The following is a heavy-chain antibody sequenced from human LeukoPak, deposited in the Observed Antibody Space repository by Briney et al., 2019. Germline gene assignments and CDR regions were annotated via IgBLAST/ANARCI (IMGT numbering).Heavy chain of an antibody. V-gene: IGHV3-23*01. D-gene: IGHD1-20*01. CDR3: AKPYNWNPNPTDFYFDY. J-gene: IGHJ4*02. Sequence: GGSLRLSCAASGFAFSDYYMSWIRQAPGKGLEWVSAISGSGGSTYYADSVKGRFTISRDNSKNTLYLQMNSLRAEDTAVYYCAKPYNWNPNPTDFYFDYWGQGTLVTVTS. CDR1: GFAFSDYY. CDR2: ISGSGGST.